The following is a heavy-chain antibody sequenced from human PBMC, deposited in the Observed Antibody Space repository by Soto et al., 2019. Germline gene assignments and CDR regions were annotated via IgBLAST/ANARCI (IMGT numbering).Heavy chain of an antibody. CDR2: IYPDDSDI. CDR1: GYSFTSYW. CDR3: ARFGTSSGRRSDY. D-gene: IGHD3-22*01. J-gene: IGHJ4*02. Sequence: PGESLKISCKGFGYSFTSYWIAWVRQMPGNGLEWMGIIYPDDSDIRYSPSFRGQVTISADRSINTAYLQWSSLKASDTAMYYCARFGTSSGRRSDYWGQGTLVTVSS. V-gene: IGHV5-51*01.